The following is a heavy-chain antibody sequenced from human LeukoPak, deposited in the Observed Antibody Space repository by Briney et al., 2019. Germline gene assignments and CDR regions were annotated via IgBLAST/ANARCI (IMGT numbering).Heavy chain of an antibody. V-gene: IGHV3-23*01. CDR1: GFTFSRYA. J-gene: IGHJ4*02. CDR2: ISGSGGST. D-gene: IGHD3-10*01. CDR3: AKSAGAPHSGYYFDC. Sequence: GGSLRLSCAASGFTFSRYAMSWVRQAPGKGLEWVSAISGSGGSTYYADSVKGRFTISRDNSKNTLYLQMNSLRAEDTAVYYCAKSAGAPHSGYYFDCWGQGTLVTVSS.